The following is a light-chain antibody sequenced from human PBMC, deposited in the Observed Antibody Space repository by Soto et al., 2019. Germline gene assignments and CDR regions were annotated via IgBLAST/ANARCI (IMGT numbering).Light chain of an antibody. CDR1: QSVTSNY. Sequence: EIVLTQSPATLSLSPGVRATLSCRPSQSVTSNYLAWYQQKRGQAPRLLIYDASNRASGIPARFTGSGSGTVFTLTITSLEPEDVAVYYCLQRSSWPLTFGGGTKVDI. J-gene: IGKJ4*01. CDR3: LQRSSWPLT. CDR2: DAS. V-gene: IGKV3D-20*02.